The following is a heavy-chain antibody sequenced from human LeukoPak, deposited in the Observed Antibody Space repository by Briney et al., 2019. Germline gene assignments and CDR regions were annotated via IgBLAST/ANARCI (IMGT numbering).Heavy chain of an antibody. CDR3: ARDHYCSSTSCYIDY. J-gene: IGHJ4*02. V-gene: IGHV3-30-3*01. Sequence: GRSLRLSCAASGFTFSSYAMHWVRQAPGKGLEWVAVISYDGSNKYYADSVKGRFTISRDNSKNTLYLQMNSLRAEDTAVYYCARDHYCSSTSCYIDYWGQGTLVTVSS. CDR2: ISYDGSNK. D-gene: IGHD2-2*01. CDR1: GFTFSSYA.